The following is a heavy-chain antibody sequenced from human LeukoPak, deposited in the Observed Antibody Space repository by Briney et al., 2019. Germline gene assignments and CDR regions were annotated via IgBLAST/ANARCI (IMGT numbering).Heavy chain of an antibody. D-gene: IGHD2-2*01. CDR2: IKQDGSEK. CDR1: GVTFRTYA. V-gene: IGHV3-7*03. Sequence: PSGSLRLSCAASGVTFRTYAMHWVRQAPGKGLEWVANIKQDGSEKYYVDSEKGRFTISRDNTKKSLFQQMNSLRAEEAAVYYCARDQRYCSSSSCPWEPFDYWGQGNLVTVSS. CDR3: ARDQRYCSSSSCPWEPFDY. J-gene: IGHJ4*02.